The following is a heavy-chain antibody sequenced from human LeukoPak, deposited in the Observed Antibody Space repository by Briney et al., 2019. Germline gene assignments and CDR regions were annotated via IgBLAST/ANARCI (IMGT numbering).Heavy chain of an antibody. CDR2: ISGSGGST. D-gene: IGHD1-1*01. CDR3: AKVGWKPYYYYYGMDV. CDR1: GFTFSSYA. Sequence: GASLRLSCAASGFTFSSYAMSWVRQAPGKGLEWVSAISGSGGSTYYADSVKGRFTISRDNSKNTLYLQMNSLRAEDTAVYYCAKVGWKPYYYYYGMDVWGQGTTVTVSS. J-gene: IGHJ6*02. V-gene: IGHV3-23*01.